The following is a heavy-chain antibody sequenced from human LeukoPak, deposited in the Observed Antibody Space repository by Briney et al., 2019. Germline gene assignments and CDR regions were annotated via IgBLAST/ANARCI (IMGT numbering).Heavy chain of an antibody. Sequence: ASVKVSCKASGYTFTSYGISWVRQAPGQGLEWMGWISAYNGNTNYAQKLQGRVTMTTDTSTSTAYMELRSLRSDDTAVYYCARAPGGYCSSTSCYTYGDYWGQGTLVTASS. CDR2: ISAYNGNT. V-gene: IGHV1-18*01. D-gene: IGHD2-2*02. CDR3: ARAPGGYCSSTSCYTYGDY. J-gene: IGHJ4*02. CDR1: GYTFTSYG.